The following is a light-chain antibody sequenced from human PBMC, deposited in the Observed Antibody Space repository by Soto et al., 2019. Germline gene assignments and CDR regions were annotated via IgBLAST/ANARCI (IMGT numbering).Light chain of an antibody. J-gene: IGKJ1*01. CDR3: QQDNNWPRT. CDR1: QSVSSN. Sequence: VMTQSNDPRSVSPGERATLSCRASQSVSSNLAWYQQRPGQAPRLLIHGASTRATGIPSRFSGSGSGTEFTLTISSLQSEDFAVYYCQQDNNWPRTFGRGTKVDTK. V-gene: IGKV3-15*01. CDR2: GAS.